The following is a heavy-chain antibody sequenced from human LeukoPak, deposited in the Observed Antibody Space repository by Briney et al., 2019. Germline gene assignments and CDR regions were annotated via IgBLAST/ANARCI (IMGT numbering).Heavy chain of an antibody. J-gene: IGHJ3*02. CDR2: INPNSGGT. CDR1: GYTFTGYY. Sequence: ASVKVSCKASGYTFTGYYMHWVRQAPGQGLEWMGWINPNSGGTNYAQKFQGRVTMTRDTSISTAYMELSRLRSDDTAVYYCARDMSSSWYNTRSDAFDIWGQGTMVTVSS. D-gene: IGHD6-13*01. CDR3: ARDMSSSWYNTRSDAFDI. V-gene: IGHV1-2*02.